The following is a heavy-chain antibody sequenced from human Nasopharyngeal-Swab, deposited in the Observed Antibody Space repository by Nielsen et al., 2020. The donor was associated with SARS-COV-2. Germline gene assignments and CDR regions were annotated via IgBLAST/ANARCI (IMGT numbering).Heavy chain of an antibody. CDR3: ARPDPHYDFWSGYYNNYGMAV. Sequence: ASVKVSCKASGYTFTSYAMNWVRQAPGQGLEWMGWINTNTGNPTYAQGFPGRFVFSLDTSVSTAYLQISSLKAEDTAVYYCARPDPHYDFWSGYYNNYGMAVWGQGTSVTVSS. V-gene: IGHV7-4-1*02. J-gene: IGHJ6*02. CDR1: GYTFTSYA. CDR2: INTNTGNP. D-gene: IGHD3-3*01.